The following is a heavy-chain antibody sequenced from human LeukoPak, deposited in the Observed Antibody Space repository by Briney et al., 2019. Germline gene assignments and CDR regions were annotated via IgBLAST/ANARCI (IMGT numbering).Heavy chain of an antibody. V-gene: IGHV3-7*01. CDR2: IDQGGSVR. D-gene: IGHD6-13*01. CDR1: GFSFSTSW. Sequence: QPGGSLGLSCAASGFSFSTSWMSWVRQTPEKGLEFVANIDQGGSVRNYMDSLKGRCTISRDNAKKSLYLEINSLRADDTAVYYCARDPESSSFDLWGRGALVTVSS. J-gene: IGHJ4*02. CDR3: ARDPESSSFDL.